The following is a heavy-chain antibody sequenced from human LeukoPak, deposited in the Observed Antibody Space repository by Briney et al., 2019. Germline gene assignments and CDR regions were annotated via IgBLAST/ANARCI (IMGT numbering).Heavy chain of an antibody. D-gene: IGHD1-20*01. CDR2: ISSSSSYI. Sequence: GGSLRLSCAASGFTFSSYSMNWVRQAPGKGLEWVSSISSSSSYIYYADSVKGRFTISRDNTKNTLYLQMNSLRAEDTAVYYCAINSGTVFDYWGQGTLVTVSS. CDR1: GFTFSSYS. J-gene: IGHJ4*02. CDR3: AINSGTVFDY. V-gene: IGHV3-21*01.